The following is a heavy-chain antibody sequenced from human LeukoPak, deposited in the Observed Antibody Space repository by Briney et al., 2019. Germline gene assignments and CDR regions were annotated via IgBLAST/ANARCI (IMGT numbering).Heavy chain of an antibody. D-gene: IGHD1-1*01. CDR2: ISVGSDNI. V-gene: IGHV3-48*02. J-gene: IGHJ3*02. CDR1: GFIFSNSD. Sequence: PGGSLRLSCAASGFIFSNSDMHWVRQAPGKGLEWVSYISVGSDNIYYADSVKGRFIISRDNAKNSLFLQMTSLRDEDTAVYYCARDNDYAFDIWGQGTMVNVAS. CDR3: ARDNDYAFDI.